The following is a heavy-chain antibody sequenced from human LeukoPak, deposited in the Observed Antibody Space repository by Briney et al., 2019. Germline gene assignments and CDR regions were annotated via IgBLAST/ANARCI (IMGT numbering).Heavy chain of an antibody. CDR1: GYSFTNYW. Sequence: GESLKISCKGSGYSFTNYWIGWVRQMPGKGLEWMGLIYPGDFDTRYSPSFQGQVTISADKSSTTAYLQWSSLKASDTAMYYCVRLSGSGSNQFDYWGQGMLVTVSS. CDR2: IYPGDFDT. D-gene: IGHD3-10*01. CDR3: VRLSGSGSNQFDY. V-gene: IGHV5-51*01. J-gene: IGHJ4*02.